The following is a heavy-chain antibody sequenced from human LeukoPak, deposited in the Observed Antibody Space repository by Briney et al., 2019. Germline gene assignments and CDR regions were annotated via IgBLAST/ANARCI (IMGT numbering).Heavy chain of an antibody. CDR2: VYSGGST. Sequence: QPGGSLRLSCAASGFNVSINYMSWVRQAPGKGLEWVSGVYSGGSTYYADSVKGRFTLSRDKPKNMVFLQINSLRGEDTVVYFCARGSPFDDWGQGTLVTVSS. CDR1: GFNVSINY. CDR3: ARGSPFDD. J-gene: IGHJ4*02. D-gene: IGHD1-26*01. V-gene: IGHV3-66*01.